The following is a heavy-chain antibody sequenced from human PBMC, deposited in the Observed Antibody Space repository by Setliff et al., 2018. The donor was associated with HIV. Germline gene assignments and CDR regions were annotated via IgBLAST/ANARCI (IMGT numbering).Heavy chain of an antibody. CDR3: SRAAYDAVDWLDP. CDR2: IHTSGRT. CDR1: SESIVSYY. V-gene: IGHV4-4*08. Sequence: SETLSLTCAVSSESIVSYYWNWIRQPPGRGLEWIGYIHTSGRTKYNPSLKSRLTILVDTSKKQSSLRLTSVTAADTAVYYCSRAAYDAVDWLDPWGQGTQVTVSS. D-gene: IGHD1-1*01. J-gene: IGHJ5*02.